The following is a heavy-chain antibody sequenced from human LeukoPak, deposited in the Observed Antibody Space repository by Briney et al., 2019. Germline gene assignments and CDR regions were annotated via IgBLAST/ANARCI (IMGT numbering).Heavy chain of an antibody. D-gene: IGHD1-14*01. CDR1: GFTFSSYG. J-gene: IGHJ6*02. CDR2: ISYDGSNK. CDR3: ARIPNRGPPTIYYYYYYGMDV. V-gene: IGHV3-30*03. Sequence: GRSLRLSCAASGFTFSSYGMHWVRQAPGKGLEWVAVISYDGSNKYYADSVKGRFTISRDNSKNTLYLQMNSLRAEDTAVYYCARIPNRGPPTIYYYYYYGMDVWGQGTTVTVSS.